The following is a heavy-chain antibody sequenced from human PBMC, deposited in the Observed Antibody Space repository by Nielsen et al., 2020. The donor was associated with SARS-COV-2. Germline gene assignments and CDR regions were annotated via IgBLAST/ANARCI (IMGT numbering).Heavy chain of an antibody. Sequence: SETLSLTCTVSGGSISSGSYYWSWIRQPPGKGLEWIGYIYYSGSTNYNPSLKSRVTISVDTSKNQFSLKLSSVTAADTAVYYCARANGGQYYFDYWGQGTLVTVSS. V-gene: IGHV4-61*01. CDR3: ARANGGQYYFDY. D-gene: IGHD4-23*01. J-gene: IGHJ4*02. CDR1: GGSISSGSYY. CDR2: IYYSGST.